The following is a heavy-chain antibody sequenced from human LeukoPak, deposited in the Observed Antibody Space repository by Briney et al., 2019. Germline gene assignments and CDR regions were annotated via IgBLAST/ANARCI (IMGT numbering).Heavy chain of an antibody. CDR2: IYYSGSS. CDR1: GGSISSGGYF. V-gene: IGHV4-31*03. Sequence: SETLSLTCTVSGGSISSGGYFWSWIRQHPGKGLEWIGYIYYSGSSHYDPSLKSRVTISVDTSKNEFSLKLSSVTAADTAVYNCARAVYSSSWHRDYYMDVWGKGTTVTVSS. J-gene: IGHJ6*03. CDR3: ARAVYSSSWHRDYYMDV. D-gene: IGHD6-13*01.